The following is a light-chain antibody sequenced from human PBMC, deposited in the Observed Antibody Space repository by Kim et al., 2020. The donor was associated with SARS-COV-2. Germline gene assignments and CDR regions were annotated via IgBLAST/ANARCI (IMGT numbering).Light chain of an antibody. CDR1: KLGDKY. V-gene: IGLV3-1*01. Sequence: SYELTQPPSVSVSPGQTASISCSGDKLGDKYACWYQQKPGQSPVVVIYQDTKRPSGIPVRFSGSNSGNTATLTISGTQAMDEADYYCQAWDSSTYVFGPG. J-gene: IGLJ1*01. CDR3: QAWDSSTYV. CDR2: QDT.